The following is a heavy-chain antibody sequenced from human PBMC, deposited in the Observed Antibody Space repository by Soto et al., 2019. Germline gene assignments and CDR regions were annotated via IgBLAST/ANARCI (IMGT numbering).Heavy chain of an antibody. CDR1: GFTFSSHG. J-gene: IGHJ4*02. Sequence: PGGSLRLSCAASGFTFSSHGMHWVRQAPGKGLEWVTIISYDGTIKYYRDSVKGRFTISRGNSKNTLYLQMNSLRVEDTAVYYCAKDRLGGNFDYWGQGTQVTVSS. CDR2: ISYDGTIK. V-gene: IGHV3-30*18. CDR3: AKDRLGGNFDY.